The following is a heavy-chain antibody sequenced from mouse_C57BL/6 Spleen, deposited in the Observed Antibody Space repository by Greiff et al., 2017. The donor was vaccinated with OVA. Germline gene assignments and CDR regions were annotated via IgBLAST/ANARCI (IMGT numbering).Heavy chain of an antibody. J-gene: IGHJ2*01. D-gene: IGHD1-1*01. CDR3: SIDYGSSHDY. Sequence: QVQLQQPGAELVKPGASVQVSCKASGYTFTSYWMHWVKQRPDQGLEWIGRIHPSDSDTNYNQKFKGKATLTVDKASSTAYMQLTSLTSEDSAVYFCSIDYGSSHDYWGQGTTLTVSS. V-gene: IGHV1-74*01. CDR1: GYTFTSYW. CDR2: IHPSDSDT.